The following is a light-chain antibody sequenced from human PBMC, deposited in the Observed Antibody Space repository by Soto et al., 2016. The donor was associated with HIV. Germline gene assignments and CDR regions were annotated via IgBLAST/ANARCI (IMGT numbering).Light chain of an antibody. J-gene: IGKJ2*01. V-gene: IGKV1-9*01. CDR3: QQLQTLLYT. Sequence: DVQLTQSPSFLSASVGDRVTITCRASQGIRNNLAWYQQKPGKAPKLPIHAASTLQSGVPSRFSGSGSGTEFTLTISSLQPEDFAAYYCQQLQTLLYTFGQGTRLEIK. CDR2: AAS. CDR1: QGIRNN.